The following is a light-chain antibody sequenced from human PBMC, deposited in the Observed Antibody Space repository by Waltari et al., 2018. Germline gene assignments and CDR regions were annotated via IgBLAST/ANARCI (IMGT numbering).Light chain of an antibody. J-gene: IGLJ3*02. CDR3: CSYAGRSTWV. CDR2: EGT. CDR1: SSDVGSYKF. Sequence: QSALTQPASVSGFPGQSITISCTGTSSDVGSYKFVSWYQQHPGKAPKLMIYEGTKRPSGVSNRFSGSKSGNTASLTISGLQAEDEADYYCCSYAGRSTWVFGGGTKLTVL. V-gene: IGLV2-23*01.